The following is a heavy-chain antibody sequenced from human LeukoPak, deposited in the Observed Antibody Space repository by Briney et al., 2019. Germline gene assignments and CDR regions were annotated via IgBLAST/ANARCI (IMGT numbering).Heavy chain of an antibody. CDR2: ISHDGSNK. Sequence: GGSLRLSCAASGFTFSNYAMHWVRQAPGKGLEWLAVISHDGSNKYYADSVKGRFTISRDNFDNTLYLQMNSLKPEDTAVYYCARGGIIVVVPAALDYWAQGTLVTVSS. V-gene: IGHV3-30*04. CDR3: ARGGIIVVVPAALDY. J-gene: IGHJ4*02. CDR1: GFTFSNYA. D-gene: IGHD2-2*01.